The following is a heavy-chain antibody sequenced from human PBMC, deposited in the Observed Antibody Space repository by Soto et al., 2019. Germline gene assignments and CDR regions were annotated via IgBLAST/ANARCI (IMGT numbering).Heavy chain of an antibody. CDR3: ARVSGSYYHVYYFDY. V-gene: IGHV4-59*01. D-gene: IGHD1-26*01. CDR1: GGSISSYY. Sequence: SETLSLTCTVSGGSISSYYWSWIRQPPGKGLEWIGYIYYSGSTNYNPSLKSRVTISVDTSKNQFSLSLSSVTAADTAVYFCARVSGSYYHVYYFDYWGQGTLVTVSS. J-gene: IGHJ4*02. CDR2: IYYSGST.